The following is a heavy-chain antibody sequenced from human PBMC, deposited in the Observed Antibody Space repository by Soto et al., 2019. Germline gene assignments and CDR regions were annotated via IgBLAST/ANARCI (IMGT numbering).Heavy chain of an antibody. Sequence: SVKVSCKASGVTFSSYAISWLRQAPGEGLEWMGGIIPIFHTANSGKKFQGRVTITAHESPSTAYLELSSLRSQDPAVYYCARAYSSGPYGMDVWGQGPTVTVSS. CDR1: GVTFSSYA. CDR2: IIPIFHTA. CDR3: ARAYSSGPYGMDV. J-gene: IGHJ6*02. V-gene: IGHV1-69*13. D-gene: IGHD6-19*01.